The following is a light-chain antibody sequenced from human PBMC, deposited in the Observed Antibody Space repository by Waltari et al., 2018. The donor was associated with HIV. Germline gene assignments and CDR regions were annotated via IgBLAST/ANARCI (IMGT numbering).Light chain of an antibody. V-gene: IGLV2-8*01. CDR3: SSYAGNNNFV. CDR2: EVS. J-gene: IGLJ1*01. Sequence: QSALTQPPPASGSPGQSVTLPCTGTSSDVGGYNYLSWYQQHHAKAPKLIIYEVSKRPSGVPDRFSGSKSGNTASLTVSGLQADDEADYYCSSYAGNNNFVFGTGTKVTVL. CDR1: SSDVGGYNY.